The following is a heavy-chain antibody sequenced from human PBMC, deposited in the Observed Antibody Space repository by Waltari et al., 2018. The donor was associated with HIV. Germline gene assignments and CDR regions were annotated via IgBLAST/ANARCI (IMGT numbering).Heavy chain of an antibody. J-gene: IGHJ3*02. CDR3: ARQIGDYVWGSYRLPGGAFDI. CDR1: GGSISSYY. CDR2: IYYSGST. V-gene: IGHV4-59*08. D-gene: IGHD3-16*02. Sequence: QVQLQESGPGLVKPSETLSLTCTVSGGSISSYYWSWIRQPPGKGLAWIGYIYYSGSTNANPSLKILVTISVDTSKNQFSLKLSSVTAADTAVYYCARQIGDYVWGSYRLPGGAFDIWGQGTMVTVSS.